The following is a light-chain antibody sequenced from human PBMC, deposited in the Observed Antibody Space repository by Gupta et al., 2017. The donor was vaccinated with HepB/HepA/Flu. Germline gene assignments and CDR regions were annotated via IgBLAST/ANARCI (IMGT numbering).Light chain of an antibody. CDR1: QSIRNY. CDR3: QQGLKTPLT. J-gene: IGKJ5*01. CDR2: SAS. Sequence: DIQMTQSPSSLSASVGDRVTITCRASQSIRNYLNWYQHKPGKAPKLLIYSASTVQNGVPSRFSGSGCGTEFTLTISSRQPEDFADYYCQQGLKTPLTFGQGTXLEIK. V-gene: IGKV1-39*01.